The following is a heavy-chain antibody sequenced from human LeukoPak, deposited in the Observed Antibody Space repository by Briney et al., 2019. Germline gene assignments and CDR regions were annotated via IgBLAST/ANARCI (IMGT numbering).Heavy chain of an antibody. Sequence: SETLSLTCSVSGGSISSYYWNWIRQPPGKGLEWIGYIFYSGSTSYNPSLKSRVSISVDTSKNQFSLKLSSVTAADTAVYYCASTHYRSETYYNRDPYYFDSWGQGTPVTVSS. V-gene: IGHV4-59*01. J-gene: IGHJ4*02. CDR1: GGSISSYY. CDR2: IFYSGST. D-gene: IGHD3-10*01. CDR3: ASTHYRSETYYNRDPYYFDS.